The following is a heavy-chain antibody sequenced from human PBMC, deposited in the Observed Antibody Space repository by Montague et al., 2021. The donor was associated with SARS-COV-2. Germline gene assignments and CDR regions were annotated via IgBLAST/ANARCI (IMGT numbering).Heavy chain of an antibody. CDR3: AVNSNYYYYYGMDV. CDR1: GGSLSSYY. V-gene: IGHV4-38-2*02. J-gene: IGHJ6*02. CDR2: IYHSGST. Sequence: SETLSLTCTVSGGSLSSYYWGWIRQPPGKGLEWIGSIYHSGSTYYNPSLKSRVTISVDTSKNQFSLKLSSVTAADTAVYYCAVNSNYYYYYGMDVWGQGTTVTVSS. D-gene: IGHD4-11*01.